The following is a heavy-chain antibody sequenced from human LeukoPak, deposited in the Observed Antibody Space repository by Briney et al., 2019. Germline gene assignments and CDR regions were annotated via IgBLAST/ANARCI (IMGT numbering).Heavy chain of an antibody. Sequence: ASVKVSCKASGYTFTSYGISWVRQVPGQGLEWMGGIIPIFGIANYAQKFQGRVTITTDESTSTAYMELSSLRSEDTAVYYCARERSGSHYFDYWGQGTLVTVSS. J-gene: IGHJ4*02. D-gene: IGHD1-26*01. CDR2: IIPIFGIA. CDR1: GYTFTSYG. V-gene: IGHV1-69*05. CDR3: ARERSGSHYFDY.